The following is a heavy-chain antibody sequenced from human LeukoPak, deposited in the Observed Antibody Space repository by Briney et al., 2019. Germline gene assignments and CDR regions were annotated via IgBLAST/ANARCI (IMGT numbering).Heavy chain of an antibody. Sequence: ASVKVSCKASGGTFSSSGISWVRQAPGQGLEWMGGIIPMFATTNYAQKFQGRVTITADKSTSTAYMELSSLRSEDTAVYYCARSLFRFLEWSYRSYYYYYMDVWGKGTTVTVSS. CDR2: IIPMFATT. CDR1: GGTFSSSG. D-gene: IGHD3-3*01. J-gene: IGHJ6*03. CDR3: ARSLFRFLEWSYRSYYYYYMDV. V-gene: IGHV1-69*06.